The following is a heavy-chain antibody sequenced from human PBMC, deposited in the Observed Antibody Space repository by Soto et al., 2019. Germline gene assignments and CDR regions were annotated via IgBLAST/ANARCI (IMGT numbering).Heavy chain of an antibody. CDR3: AKDKSTVFTGYYLSYFDY. D-gene: IGHD3-9*01. Sequence: EVQLLESGGVLVQPGGSLRLSCEASGFTFKSYAMSWVRQAPGRGLEWVSAISDTGETTYYADSVRGRFSISRDNSKNSLYKQMNSFRADYTSVYYCAKDKSTVFTGYYLSYFDYWGQGTLVTVSS. V-gene: IGHV3-23*01. CDR1: GFTFKSYA. J-gene: IGHJ4*02. CDR2: ISDTGETT.